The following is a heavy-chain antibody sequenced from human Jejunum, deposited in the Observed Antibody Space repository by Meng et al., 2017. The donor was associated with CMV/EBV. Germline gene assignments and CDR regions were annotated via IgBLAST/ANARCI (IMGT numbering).Heavy chain of an antibody. V-gene: IGHV3-20*03. CDR1: FKFDDYG. Sequence: FKFDDYGMSWVRHAPGKGLEWVSGINWSGGRSYAESVKGRFTISRDNAKNSLYLQMNSVRAEDTALYYCARETIAVREYHYGMDVWGQGTTVTVSS. CDR2: INWSGGR. D-gene: IGHD6-6*01. CDR3: ARETIAVREYHYGMDV. J-gene: IGHJ6*02.